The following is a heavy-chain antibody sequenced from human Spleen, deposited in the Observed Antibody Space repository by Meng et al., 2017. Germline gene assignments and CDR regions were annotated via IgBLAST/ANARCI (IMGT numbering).Heavy chain of an antibody. V-gene: IGHV4-39*07. CDR3: ARAQKAYSSSWYVEIDY. CDR1: GGSISSSSYY. CDR2: IYYSGST. D-gene: IGHD6-13*01. J-gene: IGHJ4*02. Sequence: GSLRLSCTVSGGSISSSSYYWGWIRQPPGKGLEWIGSIYYSGSTYYNPSLKSRVTISVDTSKNQFSLKLSSVTAADTAVYYCARAQKAYSSSWYVEIDYWGQGTLVTVSS.